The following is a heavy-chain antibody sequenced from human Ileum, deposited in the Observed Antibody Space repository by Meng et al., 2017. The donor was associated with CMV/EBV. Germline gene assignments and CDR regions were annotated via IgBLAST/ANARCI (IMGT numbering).Heavy chain of an antibody. CDR3: ALNGHSGRSH. J-gene: IGHJ4*02. V-gene: IGHV3-21*01. CDR1: GFTFSSYS. Sequence: GESLKISRAASGFTFSSYSMNWVRQAPGKGLEWVSSISSSSSYIYYADSVKGRFTISRDNAKNSLYLQMNSLRAEDTAVYYCALNGHSGRSHWGQGTLVTVSS. CDR2: ISSSSSYI. D-gene: IGHD1-26*01.